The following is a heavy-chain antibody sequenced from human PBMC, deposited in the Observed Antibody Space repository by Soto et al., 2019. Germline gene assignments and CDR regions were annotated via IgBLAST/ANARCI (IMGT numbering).Heavy chain of an antibody. V-gene: IGHV3-23*01. D-gene: IGHD1-26*01. J-gene: IGHJ4*02. Sequence: EVHLLESGGGLVQPGGSLRLSCATSGFTFSDHAMHWVRQAPGEGLEGVSGVRGDFVTTPYADSVKGRFTISRDNSKNTLYLQMNSLRAEDTAIYYCVKEGKMGVEGFDFWGQGTLVTVSS. CDR1: GFTFSDHA. CDR3: VKEGKMGVEGFDF. CDR2: VRGDFVTT.